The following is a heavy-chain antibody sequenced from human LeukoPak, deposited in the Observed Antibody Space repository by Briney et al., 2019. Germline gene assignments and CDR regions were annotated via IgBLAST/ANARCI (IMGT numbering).Heavy chain of an antibody. CDR2: ISSSSSTI. J-gene: IGHJ4*02. V-gene: IGHV3-48*04. CDR1: GFTFSSYS. CDR3: ARDGVVGANGGIDY. D-gene: IGHD1-26*01. Sequence: GGSLRLSCAASGFTFSSYSMNWVRQAPGKGLEWVSYISSSSSTIYYADSVKGRFTISRDNAKNSLYLQMNSLRAEDTAVYYCARDGVVGANGGIDYWGQGTLVTVSS.